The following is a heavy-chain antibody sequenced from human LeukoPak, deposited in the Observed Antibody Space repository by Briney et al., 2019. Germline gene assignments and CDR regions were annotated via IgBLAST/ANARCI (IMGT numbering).Heavy chain of an antibody. CDR3: ARDLRGDAFDI. J-gene: IGHJ3*02. D-gene: IGHD5/OR15-5a*01. CDR1: GYTFTSYA. V-gene: IGHV7-4-1*02. CDR2: INTNTGNP. Sequence: ASVKVSCKASGYTFTSYAMHWVRQAPGQGLELMGWINTNTGNPTYAQGFTGRFVFSLDTSVSTAYLQISSLKAEDTAVYYCARDLRGDAFDIWGQGTMVTVSS.